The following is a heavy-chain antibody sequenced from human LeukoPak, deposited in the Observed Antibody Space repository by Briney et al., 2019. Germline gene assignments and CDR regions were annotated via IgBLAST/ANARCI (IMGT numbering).Heavy chain of an antibody. J-gene: IGHJ4*02. CDR2: IKSKTDGGTT. V-gene: IGHV3-15*01. D-gene: IGHD3-9*01. CDR1: GFTFSNAW. Sequence: GGSLRLSCAASGFTFSNAWMSWVRQAPGKGLEWVGRIKSKTDGGTTDYAAPVKGRFTISRDDSKNTLYLQMNSLKTEDTAVYCCTTDRRDYDILTGYFYWGQGTLVTVSS. CDR3: TTDRRDYDILTGYFY.